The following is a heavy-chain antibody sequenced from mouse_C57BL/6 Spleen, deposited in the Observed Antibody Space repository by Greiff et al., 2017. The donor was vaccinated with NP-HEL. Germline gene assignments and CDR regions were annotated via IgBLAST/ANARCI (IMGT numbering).Heavy chain of an antibody. D-gene: IGHD1-1*01. CDR3: TTRITTTDY. Sequence: DVKLVESGAELVRPGASVKLSCTASGFNIKDDYMHWVKQRPEQGLEWIGWIDPENGDTEYASKFQGKATITADTSSNTAYLQLSSLTSEDTAVYYCTTRITTTDYWGQGTTLTVSS. J-gene: IGHJ2*01. V-gene: IGHV14-4*01. CDR1: GFNIKDDY. CDR2: IDPENGDT.